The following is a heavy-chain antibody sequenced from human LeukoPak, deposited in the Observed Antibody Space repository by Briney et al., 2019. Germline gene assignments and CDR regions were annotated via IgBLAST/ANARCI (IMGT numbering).Heavy chain of an antibody. V-gene: IGHV1-24*01. J-gene: IGHJ4*02. Sequence: ASVKVSCKVSGYSLSELSMHWVRQAPGKGLEWMGGFDPENGEAVYAQKFQGRVTMTEDTSTDTSYMELNSLKSEATAVYYCAAGGVYDLLDNWGQGTLVTVSS. CDR3: AAGGVYDLLDN. CDR1: GYSLSELS. D-gene: IGHD2-8*01. CDR2: FDPENGEA.